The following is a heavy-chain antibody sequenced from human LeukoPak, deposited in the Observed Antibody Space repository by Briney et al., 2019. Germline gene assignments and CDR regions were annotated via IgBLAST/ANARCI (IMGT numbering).Heavy chain of an antibody. Sequence: GGSLRLSCAASGFTFSSYAMSWVRQAPGKGLEWVSAISGSGGSTYYADSVKGRFTISRDNSKNTLYLQMNSLRAEDTAVYYCAKVVGHSSSWYDWFDPWGQGTLVTVSS. CDR1: GFTFSSYA. CDR3: AKVVGHSSSWYDWFDP. J-gene: IGHJ5*02. V-gene: IGHV3-23*01. D-gene: IGHD6-13*01. CDR2: ISGSGGST.